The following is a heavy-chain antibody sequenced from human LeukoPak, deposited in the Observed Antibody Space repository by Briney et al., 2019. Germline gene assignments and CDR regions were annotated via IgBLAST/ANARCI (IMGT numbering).Heavy chain of an antibody. CDR3: AKATTASPRNFDY. CDR1: GITFSGYA. D-gene: IGHD2-21*02. V-gene: IGHV3-23*01. CDR2: ISGRGENT. Sequence: GGSLRLSCAASGITFSGYAMTWVRQVPGRGLEWVSDISGRGENTYYADSVKGRFTISRDNSKNTLHLQMNSLRAEDTAVYYCAKATTASPRNFDYWGQGTLVTVSS. J-gene: IGHJ4*02.